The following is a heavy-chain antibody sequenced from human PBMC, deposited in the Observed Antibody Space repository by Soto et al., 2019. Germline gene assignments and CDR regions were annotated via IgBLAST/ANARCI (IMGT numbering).Heavy chain of an antibody. CDR3: ARGAVTTRFGYFQH. CDR1: GGSISSGGYY. J-gene: IGHJ1*01. V-gene: IGHV4-31*03. CDR2: IYYSGST. Sequence: PSETLSLTCTVSGGSISSGGYYWSWIRQHPGKGLEWIGYIYYSGSTYYNPSLKSRVTISVDTSKNQFSLKLSSVTAADTAVYYCARGAVTTRFGYFQHWGQGTLVTVSS. D-gene: IGHD4-17*01.